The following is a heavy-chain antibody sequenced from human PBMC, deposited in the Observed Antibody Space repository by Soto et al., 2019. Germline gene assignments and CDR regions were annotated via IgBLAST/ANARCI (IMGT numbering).Heavy chain of an antibody. J-gene: IGHJ5*02. CDR1: GDSVSNSGYY. D-gene: IGHD3-10*01. CDR2: VSFSGSK. CDR3: ARGITWQGSDWFDP. V-gene: IGHV4-39*01. Sequence: QLLLQESGPGLVKPSETLSLTCTVSGDSVSNSGYYWGWIRQSPGKRLEWIGSVSFSGSKYYNPSLKSRVTFAVDTSKTLISLKLRSVTAADTAVYYCARGITWQGSDWFDPWGQGTLVTVSS.